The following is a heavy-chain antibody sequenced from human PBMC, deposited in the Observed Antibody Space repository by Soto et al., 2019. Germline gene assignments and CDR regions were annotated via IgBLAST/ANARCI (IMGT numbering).Heavy chain of an antibody. D-gene: IGHD6-13*01. Sequence: GGSLRLSCAASGFTFSSYGMHWVRQAPGKGLEWVAVISYDGSNKYYADSVKGRFTISRDNSKNTLYLQMNSLRAEDTAVYYCAKDAGYSSSWYGYYYYYGMDVWGQGTTVTVSS. CDR3: AKDAGYSSSWYGYYYYYGMDV. J-gene: IGHJ6*02. CDR2: ISYDGSNK. CDR1: GFTFSSYG. V-gene: IGHV3-30*18.